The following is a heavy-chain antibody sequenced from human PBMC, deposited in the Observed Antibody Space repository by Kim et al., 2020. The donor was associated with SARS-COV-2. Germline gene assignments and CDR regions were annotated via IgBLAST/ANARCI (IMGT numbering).Heavy chain of an antibody. CDR2: ISGDGGST. V-gene: IGHV3-43*02. Sequence: GGSLRLSCAASGFTFDDYAIHWVRQAPGKGLEWVSLISGDGGSTYCADSVKGRFTISRDNSKNSLYLQMNSLRTEDTALYYCAKDGRRIRYFDWSIYYYGMDVWGQGTTVTVFS. CDR1: GFTFDDYA. CDR3: AKDGRRIRYFDWSIYYYGMDV. D-gene: IGHD3-9*01. J-gene: IGHJ6*02.